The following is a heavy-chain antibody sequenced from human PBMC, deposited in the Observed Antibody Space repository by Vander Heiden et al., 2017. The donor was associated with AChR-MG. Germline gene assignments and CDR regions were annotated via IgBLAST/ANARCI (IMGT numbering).Heavy chain of an antibody. CDR1: GFSFTRYS. V-gene: IGHV3-48*02. CDR2: ISSSTETI. Sequence: EVQLVESGGGLVQPGGSLRLSWAASGFSFTRYSRNWVRQAPGKGLEWLSYISSSTETIFYADSVKGRFTVSRDNDKNSIYLQMNSLRDEDTAVYYCARDSTSALFHDFWGRGTLVTVSS. CDR3: ARDSTSALFHDF. J-gene: IGHJ4*02. D-gene: IGHD5-12*01.